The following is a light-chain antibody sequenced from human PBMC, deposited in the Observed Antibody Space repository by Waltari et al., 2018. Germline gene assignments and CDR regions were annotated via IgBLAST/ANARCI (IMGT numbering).Light chain of an antibody. J-gene: IGKJ1*01. V-gene: IGKV2-30*02. CDR2: NLS. Sequence: DVVMTQYPLSLPVTLDPSAAISCRSSQCLVHSAGNTYLSWFQQRPGQSPRRLIYNLSNRDSGVRDRFSGSGSGTDFTLTISRVEAEDVGVYYCMQATHWPPGTFGQGTKVEIK. CDR3: MQATHWPPGT. CDR1: QCLVHSAGNTY.